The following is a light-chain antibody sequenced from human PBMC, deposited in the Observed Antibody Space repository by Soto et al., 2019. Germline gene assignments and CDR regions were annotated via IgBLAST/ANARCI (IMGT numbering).Light chain of an antibody. CDR1: QSLRSS. CDR2: DAS. CDR3: QQYNNWPQT. Sequence: EIVMTQSPYTLSVSLGERATLSCRASQSLRSSLAWYQQKPGQAPRLLIYDASTRATGIPARFSGSGSGTDFTLTISGLQSEDFAVYYCQQYNNWPQTFGQGAKVDTK. V-gene: IGKV3-15*01. J-gene: IGKJ1*01.